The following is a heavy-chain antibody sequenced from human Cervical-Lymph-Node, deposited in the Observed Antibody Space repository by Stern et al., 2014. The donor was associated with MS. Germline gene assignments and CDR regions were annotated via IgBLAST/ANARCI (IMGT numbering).Heavy chain of an antibody. J-gene: IGHJ6*02. V-gene: IGHV1-18*01. CDR2: ISGHNGNT. Sequence: QVQLVQSGAEVKKPGVSVKVSCKTSGYTFSTYGITWVRQAPGQGPEWMGWISGHNGNTNFAERFQGRLTMTTDTSTRTAYMELRSLRYDDTAVYFCARDPGGYFHGMDVWGQGTTVTVSS. D-gene: IGHD3-10*01. CDR3: ARDPGGYFHGMDV. CDR1: GYTFSTYG.